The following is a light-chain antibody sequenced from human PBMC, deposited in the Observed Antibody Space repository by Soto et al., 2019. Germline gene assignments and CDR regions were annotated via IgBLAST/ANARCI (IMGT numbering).Light chain of an antibody. V-gene: IGKV2-28*01. J-gene: IGKJ1*01. Sequence: DFVMTQSPLSLPVTPGEPASISCTSSQSLLHTNGYTFLDWYLQKPGQSPQLXXYLGSNRASGVPDRFSGSGSGTNFTLKISRVEDEDVGVYYCMQALQTTWTFGQGTKVDIK. CDR1: QSLLHTNGYTF. CDR2: LGS. CDR3: MQALQTTWT.